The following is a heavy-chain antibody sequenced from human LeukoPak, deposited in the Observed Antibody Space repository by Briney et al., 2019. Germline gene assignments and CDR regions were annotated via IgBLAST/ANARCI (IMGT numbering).Heavy chain of an antibody. CDR2: IYTSGST. V-gene: IGHV4-4*07. Sequence: SETLSLTCTVSGGSISSYYWSWIRQPAGKGLEWIGRIYTSGSTNYNPSLKSRVTMSVDTSKNQFSLKLSSVTAADTAVYYCARSRDRQKGGYCSGGSCYYFDYWGQGTLVTVSS. D-gene: IGHD2-15*01. CDR1: GGSISSYY. CDR3: ARSRDRQKGGYCSGGSCYYFDY. J-gene: IGHJ4*02.